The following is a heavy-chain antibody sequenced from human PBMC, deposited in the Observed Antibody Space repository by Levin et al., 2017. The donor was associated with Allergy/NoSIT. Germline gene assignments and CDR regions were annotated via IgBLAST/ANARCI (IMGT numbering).Heavy chain of an antibody. CDR2: ISGGGTT. Sequence: QSGGSLRLSCAASGFTSSAYAVTWVRQAPGKGLEWVSAISGGGTTFYADSVKGRFTISRDDSQNTVYLQMNSLRAEDTAIYYCASRGLYYFDYWGQGTLVTVSS. CDR3: ASRGLYYFDY. CDR1: GFTSSAYA. V-gene: IGHV3-23*01. J-gene: IGHJ4*02. D-gene: IGHD3-10*01.